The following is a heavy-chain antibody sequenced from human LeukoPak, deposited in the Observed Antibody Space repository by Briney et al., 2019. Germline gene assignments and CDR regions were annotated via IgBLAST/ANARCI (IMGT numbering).Heavy chain of an antibody. CDR1: RFTFSRYA. CDR2: ITGSGYST. Sequence: GWALTLSFPASRFTFSRYAMSGVRQAGAKGLDWVSPITGSGYSTYDADSVKGRFTIYRDNSKNTLYLQMNSLRAEDTAVYYCAREYDLLTAYYTDLGYWGQGTLVTVSS. D-gene: IGHD3-9*01. J-gene: IGHJ4*02. CDR3: AREYDLLTAYYTDLGY. V-gene: IGHV3-23*01.